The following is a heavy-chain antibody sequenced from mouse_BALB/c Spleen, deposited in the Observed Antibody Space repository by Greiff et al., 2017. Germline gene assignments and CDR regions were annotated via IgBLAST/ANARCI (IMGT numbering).Heavy chain of an antibody. J-gene: IGHJ3*01. V-gene: IGHV2-6-4*01. Sequence: VKLMESGPGLVAPSQSLSITCTVSGFSLSRYSVHWVRQPPGKGLEWLGMIWGGGSTDYNSTLKSRLSISKDNSKSQVFLKMNSLQTDDTAMYYCARDYYDSIWFAYWGQGTLVTVSA. CDR3: ARDYYDSIWFAY. CDR2: IWGGGST. CDR1: GFSLSRYS. D-gene: IGHD1-1*01.